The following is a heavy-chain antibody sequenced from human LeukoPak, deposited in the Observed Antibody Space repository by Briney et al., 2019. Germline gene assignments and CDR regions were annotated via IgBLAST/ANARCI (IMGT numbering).Heavy chain of an antibody. D-gene: IGHD3-3*01. CDR2: ISGTTGKT. Sequence: GGSLTLSCEASGFTFRNYAMTCVRRAPGKGLEWVSAISGTTGKTYYADSVKGRFTVSRDNSKNTLYLEMNSLRAEDTAVYYCAQGDSYYDFLLSVWGQGTMVTVSS. CDR3: AQGDSYYDFLLSV. V-gene: IGHV3-23*01. J-gene: IGHJ3*01. CDR1: GFTFRNYA.